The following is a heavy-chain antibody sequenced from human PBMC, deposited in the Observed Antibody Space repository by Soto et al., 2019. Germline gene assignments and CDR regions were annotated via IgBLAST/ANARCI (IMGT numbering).Heavy chain of an antibody. CDR3: AKEGGRARGYNYGNTYFDY. CDR2: INPKSGGT. J-gene: IGHJ4*02. Sequence: ASVKVSCKAAGYTFTGYYMHWVRQAPGQGLEWMGWINPKSGGTNYAQKFQGRVTMTRDTSISTAYMELSRLRSDDTAVYYCAKEGGRARGYNYGNTYFDYWGQGTRVTVSS. D-gene: IGHD5-12*01. V-gene: IGHV1-2*02. CDR1: GYTFTGYY.